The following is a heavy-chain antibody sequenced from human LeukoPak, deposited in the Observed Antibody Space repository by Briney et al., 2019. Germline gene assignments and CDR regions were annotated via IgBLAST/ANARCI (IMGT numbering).Heavy chain of an antibody. Sequence: GGSLRLSCAASGFTFSNYAIHWVCQAPGKGLEWVAVISHDGRTKYYADSVKGRFTISRDNSKNTLYLQMNSLRAEDTAVYYCAKDALPPYGDHTMLDYWGQGTLVTVSS. J-gene: IGHJ4*02. CDR3: AKDALPPYGDHTMLDY. D-gene: IGHD2-21*01. CDR2: ISHDGRTK. CDR1: GFTFSNYA. V-gene: IGHV3-30*04.